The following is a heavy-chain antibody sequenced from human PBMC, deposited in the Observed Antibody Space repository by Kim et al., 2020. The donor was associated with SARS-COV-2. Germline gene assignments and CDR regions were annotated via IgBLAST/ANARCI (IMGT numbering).Heavy chain of an antibody. CDR2: VFYSGRT. Sequence: SETLSLTCSVAGGSISSRSYYWGWIRQPPGKGLEWIGSVFYSGRTNYNPSLTSRVTMSVDTSKNQFSLKLSSVTAADTAVYYCARVGTDNSGYYYLDYWGQGTLGTVSS. CDR3: ARVGTDNSGYYYLDY. V-gene: IGHV4-39*07. J-gene: IGHJ4*02. D-gene: IGHD3-22*01. CDR1: GGSISSRSYY.